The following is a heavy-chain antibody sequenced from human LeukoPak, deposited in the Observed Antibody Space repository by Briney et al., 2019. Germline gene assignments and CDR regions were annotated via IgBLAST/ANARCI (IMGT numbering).Heavy chain of an antibody. Sequence: SETLSLTCAVSGGSISSSNWWSWVRQPPGKGLEWIGEIYHSGSTNYNPSLKSRVTISVDKSKNQFSLKLSSVTAADTAVYYCARDNKRMRRYAAAWFDSWGQGTLVTVSS. CDR3: ARDNKRMRRYAAAWFDS. CDR1: GGSISSSNW. CDR2: IYHSGST. J-gene: IGHJ5*01. D-gene: IGHD2-2*01. V-gene: IGHV4-4*02.